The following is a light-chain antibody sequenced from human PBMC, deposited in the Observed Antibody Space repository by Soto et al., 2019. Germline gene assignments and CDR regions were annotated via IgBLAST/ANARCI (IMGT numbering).Light chain of an antibody. CDR3: QTWGTGTWV. Sequence: QLVLTQSPSASASLGASVKLTCTLSSGHSTYAVAWHQQQPEKGPRYLMKLNSDGSHNKGDEIPDRFSGSSSGAERYLTISTLQSEDEADYYCQTWGTGTWVFGGGTKLTVL. CDR2: LNSDGSH. V-gene: IGLV4-69*01. CDR1: SGHSTYA. J-gene: IGLJ3*02.